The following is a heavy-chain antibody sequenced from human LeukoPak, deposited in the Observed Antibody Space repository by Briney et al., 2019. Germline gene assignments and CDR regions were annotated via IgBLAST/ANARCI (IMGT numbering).Heavy chain of an antibody. CDR3: ARGRGGLRGYFDY. J-gene: IGHJ4*02. V-gene: IGHV4-30-4*08. Sequence: PSQTLSLTCTVSGGSISSGDYYRSWIRQPPGKGLEWIGYIYYSGSTYYNPSLKSRVTISVDTSKNQFSLKLSSVTAADTAVYYCARGRGGLRGYFDYWGQGTLVTVSS. CDR1: GGSISSGDYY. D-gene: IGHD4-17*01. CDR2: IYYSGST.